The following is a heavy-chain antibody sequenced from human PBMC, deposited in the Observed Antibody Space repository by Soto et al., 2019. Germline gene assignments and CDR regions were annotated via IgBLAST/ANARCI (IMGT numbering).Heavy chain of an antibody. CDR1: GFTFRNQD. CDR2: ISGRGGVT. J-gene: IGHJ4*02. D-gene: IGHD3-22*01. V-gene: IGHV3-23*01. CDR3: AKDRQFRSYYESAGHYND. Sequence: EVQLLASGGGLVQPGGSLRLTCVGSGFTFRNQDMRWVRQAPGKGLEWVSGISGRGGVTYYADSVKGRFTISRDNTKKTLYLQMNNLRANDSAVYYCAKDRQFRSYYESAGHYNDWGQGTLVTASS.